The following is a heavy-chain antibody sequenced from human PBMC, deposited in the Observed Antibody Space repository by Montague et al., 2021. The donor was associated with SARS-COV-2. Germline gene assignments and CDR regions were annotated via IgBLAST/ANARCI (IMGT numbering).Heavy chain of an antibody. CDR3: ARSGYSYGIRNAYFDY. CDR1: GFTFSTYA. V-gene: IGHV3-23*01. CDR2: IDAGGGAT. J-gene: IGHJ4*02. Sequence: SLRLSCAASGFTFSTYAMTWVRHTPGKGLEWVSAIDAGGGATYDADSVKGRFTISRDNPKNTLYLQMNSLRAEDTAGYYCARSGYSYGIRNAYFDYWGQGTLVTVSS. D-gene: IGHD5-18*01.